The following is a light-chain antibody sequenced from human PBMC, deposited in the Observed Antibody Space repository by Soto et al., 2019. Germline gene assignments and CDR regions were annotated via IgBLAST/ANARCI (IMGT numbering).Light chain of an antibody. J-gene: IGKJ1*01. CDR1: QSVNSNF. V-gene: IGKV3-20*01. CDR3: QQYGNSPRT. CDR2: GAT. Sequence: EIVLTQSPGTLSLSPGERATLSCRASQSVNSNFLAWYQQKPGQAPRLLISGATNRATGSPERFSGSGSGTDFPLTIRRLEPEDCAVYYFQQYGNSPRTFGQGTE.